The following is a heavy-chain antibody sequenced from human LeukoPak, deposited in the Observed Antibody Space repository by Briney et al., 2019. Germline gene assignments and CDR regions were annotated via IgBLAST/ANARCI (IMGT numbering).Heavy chain of an antibody. Sequence: GGSLRLSCAASGFTFSSYAMSWVRQAPGKGLEWVSAISGSGGSTYYADSVKGRFTISRDNSKNTLYLKMNSLRAEDTAVYYCAKEWGTVTHYYYYGMDVWGQGTTVTVSS. J-gene: IGHJ6*02. D-gene: IGHD4-17*01. V-gene: IGHV3-23*01. CDR3: AKEWGTVTHYYYYGMDV. CDR1: GFTFSSYA. CDR2: ISGSGGST.